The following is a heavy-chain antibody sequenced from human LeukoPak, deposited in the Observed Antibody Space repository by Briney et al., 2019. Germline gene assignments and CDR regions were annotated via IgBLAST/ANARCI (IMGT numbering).Heavy chain of an antibody. CDR1: GYTFTSYG. Sequence: GASVKVSCKASGYTFTSYGISWVRQAPGQGLEWMGWMNPNSGNTGYAQKFQGRVTMTRNTSISTAYMELSSLRSEDTAVYYCARGTHCSSTSCYLSFYYYYGMDVWGQGTTVTVSS. CDR3: ARGTHCSSTSCYLSFYYYYGMDV. D-gene: IGHD2-2*01. V-gene: IGHV1-8*02. J-gene: IGHJ6*02. CDR2: MNPNSGNT.